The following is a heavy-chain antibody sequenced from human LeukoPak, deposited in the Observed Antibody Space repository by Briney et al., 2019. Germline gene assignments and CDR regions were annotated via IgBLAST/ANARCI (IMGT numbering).Heavy chain of an antibody. CDR3: ARGHPDHIVVVVAATYTELYYFDY. CDR2: INHSGST. D-gene: IGHD2-15*01. Sequence: PSETLSLTCAVYGGSFSGYYWSWIRQPPGKGLEWIGEINHSGSTNYNPSLKSRVTISVDTSKNQFSLKLSSVTAADTAVYYCARGHPDHIVVVVAATYTELYYFDYWGQGTLVTVSS. V-gene: IGHV4-34*01. J-gene: IGHJ4*02. CDR1: GGSFSGYY.